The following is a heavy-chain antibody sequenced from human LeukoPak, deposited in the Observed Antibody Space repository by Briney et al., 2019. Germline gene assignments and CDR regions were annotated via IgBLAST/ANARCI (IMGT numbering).Heavy chain of an antibody. CDR1: GYSISSGYY. J-gene: IGHJ4*02. V-gene: IGHV4-38-2*02. CDR3: ACSSSGWFWNY. D-gene: IGHD6-19*01. CDR2: IYHSGST. Sequence: SETLSLTCTVSGYSISSGYYWGWIRQPPGKGLEWIGSIYHSGSTYYNPSLKSRVTISVDTSKNQFSLKLSSVTAADTAVYYCACSSSGWFWNYWGQGTLVTVSS.